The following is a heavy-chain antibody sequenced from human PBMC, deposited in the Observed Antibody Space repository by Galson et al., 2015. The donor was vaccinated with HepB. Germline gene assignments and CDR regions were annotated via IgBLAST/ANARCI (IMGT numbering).Heavy chain of an antibody. Sequence: SLRLSCAASGFTFGKYGMHWVRQAPGKGLEWLAYISDDGDNTFYADSVKGRFTISRDNPKNRLYVEMNSLKSEDTAVYYCARDRSPDYDSSGFPHWGQGLVVTVSS. CDR2: ISDDGDNT. D-gene: IGHD3-22*01. CDR1: GFTFGKYG. V-gene: IGHV3-30*13. J-gene: IGHJ4*02. CDR3: ARDRSPDYDSSGFPH.